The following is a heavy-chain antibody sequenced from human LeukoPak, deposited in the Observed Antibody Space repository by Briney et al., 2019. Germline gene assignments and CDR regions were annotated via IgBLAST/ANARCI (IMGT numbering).Heavy chain of an antibody. Sequence: EGSLRLSCAASGFTFSSNAMSWVRQVSRKGLEWVAEISGDGSSTNYADSVKGRFTISRDKSKDTLYLQMNSLRADDTAVYYCGKRDGDSYYFDCWGQGTLVTVSS. J-gene: IGHJ4*02. D-gene: IGHD4-17*01. CDR2: ISGDGSST. CDR3: GKRDGDSYYFDC. V-gene: IGHV3-23*01. CDR1: GFTFSSNA.